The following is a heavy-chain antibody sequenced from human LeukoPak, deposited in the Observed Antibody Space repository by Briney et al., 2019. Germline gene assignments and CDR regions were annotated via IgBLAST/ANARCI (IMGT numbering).Heavy chain of an antibody. CDR2: ITTSGGST. J-gene: IGHJ4*02. D-gene: IGHD6-13*01. V-gene: IGHV1-46*01. CDR1: GYTFTSYH. Sequence: ASVKVSCKASGYTFTSYHIHWVRQAPGQGLEWMGIITTSGGSTSYAQNFQGRITMTRDTSTSTVYMELTSLGSEDTAIYYCARVRTIAAVGPDFDYWGQGTLVTVSS. CDR3: ARVRTIAAVGPDFDY.